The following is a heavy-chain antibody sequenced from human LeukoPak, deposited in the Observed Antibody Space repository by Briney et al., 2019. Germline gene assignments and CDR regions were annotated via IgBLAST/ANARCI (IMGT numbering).Heavy chain of an antibody. J-gene: IGHJ4*02. CDR2: INPSGGST. V-gene: IGHV1-46*01. D-gene: IGHD1-14*01. Sequence: ASVKVSCKASGYTFTSYYMHWVRQAPGQGLEWMGIINPSGGSTSYAQKYQARVTMTRDTSTSTVYMELSSLRSEDTAVYYCARATIPGYFDYWGQGTLVTVSS. CDR1: GYTFTSYY. CDR3: ARATIPGYFDY.